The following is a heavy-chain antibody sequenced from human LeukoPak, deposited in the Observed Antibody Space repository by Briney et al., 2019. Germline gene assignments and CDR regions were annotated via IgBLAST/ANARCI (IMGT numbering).Heavy chain of an antibody. Sequence: GASVTVSCTVSGYTLTELSMHWVRQAPGQGLEWLGLIDPDRRTTVYAQKFQGRVAMTGDMSTSTVYMELRSLRSEDTAVYFCARLFGDYDDTIRSSYWHGHLDYWGQGALVLVSS. CDR1: GYTLTELS. V-gene: IGHV1-46*01. CDR2: IDPDRRTT. CDR3: ARLFGDYDDTIRSSYWHGHLDY. J-gene: IGHJ4*02. D-gene: IGHD3-16*01.